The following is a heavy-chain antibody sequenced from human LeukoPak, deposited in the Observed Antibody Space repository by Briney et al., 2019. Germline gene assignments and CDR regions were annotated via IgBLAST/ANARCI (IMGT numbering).Heavy chain of an antibody. CDR3: ASGWYYDSSGYYVDAFDF. J-gene: IGHJ3*01. V-gene: IGHV3-48*02. D-gene: IGHD3-22*01. CDR1: GFTFSTYA. Sequence: GGSLRLSCAASGFTFSTYAMSWVRRAPGKGLEWVSYISGSSSTIYYADSVKGRLTISRDSAKNSLYLQMNSLRDEDTAVYYCASGWYYDSSGYYVDAFDFWGQGTMVTVSS. CDR2: ISGSSSTI.